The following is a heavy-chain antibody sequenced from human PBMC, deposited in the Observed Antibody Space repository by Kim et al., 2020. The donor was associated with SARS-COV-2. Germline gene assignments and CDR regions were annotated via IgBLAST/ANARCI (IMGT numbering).Heavy chain of an antibody. CDR2: IYPGDSDT. CDR1: GYSFTSYW. Sequence: GASLKISCKGSGYSFTSYWIGWVRQMPGKGLEWMGIIYPGDSDTRYSPSFQGQVNISADKSISTAYLQWSSLKASDTAMYYCARPVWFGESNDAFDIWGQGTMVTVSS. J-gene: IGHJ3*02. D-gene: IGHD3-10*01. CDR3: ARPVWFGESNDAFDI. V-gene: IGHV5-51*01.